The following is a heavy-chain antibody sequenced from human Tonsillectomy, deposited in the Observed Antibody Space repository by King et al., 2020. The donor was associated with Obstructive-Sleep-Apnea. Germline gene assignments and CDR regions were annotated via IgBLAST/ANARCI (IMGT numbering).Heavy chain of an antibody. CDR2: IRSKAYGGTT. CDR1: GFTFGDYA. Sequence: VQLVESGGGLVQPGRSLRLSCTASGFTFGDYAMSWFRQAPGKGLEWVGVIRSKAYGGTTEYAASVKGRFTISRDDSKSIAYLQMNSLKTEDTAVYYCTRAAMVRGVIFWFDPWGQGTLVTVSS. J-gene: IGHJ5*02. V-gene: IGHV3-49*03. D-gene: IGHD3-10*01. CDR3: TRAAMVRGVIFWFDP.